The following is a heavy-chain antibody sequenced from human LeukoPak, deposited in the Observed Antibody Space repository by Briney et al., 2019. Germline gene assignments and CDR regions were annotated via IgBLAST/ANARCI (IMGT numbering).Heavy chain of an antibody. D-gene: IGHD3-10*01. CDR1: GFTFSGYW. CDR3: ARESYSYYYGSGSYFDL. CDR2: IKQDGSEK. V-gene: IGHV3-7*05. Sequence: GGSLRLSCAASGFTFSGYWMSWVRQAPGKGLEWVANIKQDGSEKYYVDSVKGRFTISRDNAENSLFLQMNSLRADDAAVYYCARESYSYYYGSGSYFDLWGRGTLVTVSS. J-gene: IGHJ2*01.